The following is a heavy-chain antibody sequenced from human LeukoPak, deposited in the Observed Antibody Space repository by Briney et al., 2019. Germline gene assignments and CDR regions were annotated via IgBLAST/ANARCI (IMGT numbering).Heavy chain of an antibody. Sequence: SETLSLTCTVSGGSISSGDYYWSWIRQPPGKGLEWIGYIYYSGSTYYNPSLKSRVTISVDTSKSQFSLKLSSVTAADTAVYYCARGYYYDSSGSFDYWGQGTLVTVSS. J-gene: IGHJ4*02. CDR3: ARGYYYDSSGSFDY. V-gene: IGHV4-30-4*08. CDR1: GGSISSGDYY. D-gene: IGHD3-22*01. CDR2: IYYSGST.